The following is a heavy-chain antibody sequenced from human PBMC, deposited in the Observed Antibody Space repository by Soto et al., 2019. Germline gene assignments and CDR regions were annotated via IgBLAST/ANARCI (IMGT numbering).Heavy chain of an antibody. CDR3: AKGRTLTTVTTEGAYYYYYMDV. CDR1: GFTFSSYA. V-gene: IGHV3-30-3*01. Sequence: GGSLRLSCAASGFTFSSYAMHWVRQAPGKGLEWVAVISYDGSNKYYADSVKGRFTISRDNSKNTLYLQMNSLRAEDTAVYYCAKGRTLTTVTTEGAYYYYYMDVWGKGTTVTVSS. J-gene: IGHJ6*03. D-gene: IGHD4-17*01. CDR2: ISYDGSNK.